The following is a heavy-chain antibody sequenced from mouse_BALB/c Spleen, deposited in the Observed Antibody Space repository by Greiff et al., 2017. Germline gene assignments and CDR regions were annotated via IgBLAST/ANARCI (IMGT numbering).Heavy chain of an antibody. D-gene: IGHD4-1*01. J-gene: IGHJ2*01. CDR1: GYTFTSYT. V-gene: IGHV1-4*01. Sequence: VQLQESGAELARPGASVKMSCKASGYTFTSYTMHWVKQRPGQGLEWIGYINPSSGYTNYNQKFKDKATLTADKSSSTAYMQLSSLTSEDSAVYYCARGGGLGDFDYWGQGTTLTVSS. CDR3: ARGGGLGDFDY. CDR2: INPSSGYT.